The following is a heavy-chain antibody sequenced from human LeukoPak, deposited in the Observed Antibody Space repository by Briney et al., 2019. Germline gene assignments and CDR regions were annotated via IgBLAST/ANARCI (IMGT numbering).Heavy chain of an antibody. CDR1: GGSFSGYY. J-gene: IGHJ4*02. CDR3: ARLAYGSGSYHY. Sequence: NPSETLSLTCAVYGGSFSGYYWSWIRQPPGKELEWIGEINHSGSTNYNPSLKSRVTISVDTSKNQFSLKLSSVTAADTAVYYCARLAYGSGSYHYWGQGTLVTVSS. V-gene: IGHV4-34*01. D-gene: IGHD3-10*01. CDR2: INHSGST.